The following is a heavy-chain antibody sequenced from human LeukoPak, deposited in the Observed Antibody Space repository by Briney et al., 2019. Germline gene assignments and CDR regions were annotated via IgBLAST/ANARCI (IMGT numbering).Heavy chain of an antibody. CDR2: IYTSGST. D-gene: IGHD5-18*01. CDR1: GGSISSYY. J-gene: IGHJ4*02. Sequence: SETLSLTCTVSGGSISSYYWSWIRQPAGKGLEWIGRIYTSGSTNYNPSLKSRVTMSVGTSKNQFSLKLSSVTAADTAVYYCARATGYSYGPLYYFDYWGQGTLVTVSS. CDR3: ARATGYSYGPLYYFDY. V-gene: IGHV4-4*07.